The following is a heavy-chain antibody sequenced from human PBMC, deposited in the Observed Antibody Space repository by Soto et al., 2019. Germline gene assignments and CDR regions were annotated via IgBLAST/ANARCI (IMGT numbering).Heavy chain of an antibody. CDR3: AREYSGYDYGQEYFEY. V-gene: IGHV4-4*07. CDR2: IYTSGST. J-gene: IGHJ4*02. Sequence: SETLSLTCTVSGGSISSYYWSWIRQPAGKGLEWIGRIYTSGSTNYNPSLKSRVTMSVDTSKNQFSLKLSSVTAADTAVYYCAREYSGYDYGQEYFEYWGQGTLVTVSS. CDR1: GGSISSYY. D-gene: IGHD5-12*01.